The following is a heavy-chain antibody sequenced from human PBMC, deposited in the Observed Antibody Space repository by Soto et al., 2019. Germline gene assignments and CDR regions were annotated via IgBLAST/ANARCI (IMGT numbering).Heavy chain of an antibody. CDR1: GFTFSSYA. J-gene: IGHJ4*02. CDR2: ISYDGSNK. Sequence: GGSLRLSCAASGFTFSSYAMHWVRQAPGKGLEWVAVISYDGSNKYYADSVKGRFTISRDNSKNTLYLQMNSLRAEDTAVYYCAREPHYGSGSYYNPYYFDYWGQGTLVTVSS. V-gene: IGHV3-30-3*01. CDR3: AREPHYGSGSYYNPYYFDY. D-gene: IGHD3-10*01.